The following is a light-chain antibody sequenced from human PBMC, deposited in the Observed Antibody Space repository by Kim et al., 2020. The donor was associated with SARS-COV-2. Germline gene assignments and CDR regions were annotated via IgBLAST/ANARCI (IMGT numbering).Light chain of an antibody. CDR1: SNNVGNEG. Sequence: RQNATLTCTGNSNNVGNEGVAWLQQHQGHPPKLLSYRNNNRPSGISERLSASRSGNTASLTITGLQPEDEADYYCSAWDSSLSVWVFGGGTKVTVL. CDR2: RNN. CDR3: SAWDSSLSVWV. J-gene: IGLJ3*02. V-gene: IGLV10-54*01.